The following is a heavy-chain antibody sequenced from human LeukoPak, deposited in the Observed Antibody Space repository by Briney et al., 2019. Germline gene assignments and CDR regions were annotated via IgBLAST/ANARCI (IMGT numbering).Heavy chain of an antibody. J-gene: IGHJ5*02. Sequence: GGSLRLSCAASGFTFSSYSMNWVRQAPGKGLEWVSSISSTNNYINDGDSVKGRFTISRDNAKNSLYLQMNSLRAEETAVYYCARVSLYYYGSGEDNWFDPWGQGTLVTVSS. D-gene: IGHD3-10*01. CDR2: ISSTNNYI. V-gene: IGHV3-21*01. CDR3: ARVSLYYYGSGEDNWFDP. CDR1: GFTFSSYS.